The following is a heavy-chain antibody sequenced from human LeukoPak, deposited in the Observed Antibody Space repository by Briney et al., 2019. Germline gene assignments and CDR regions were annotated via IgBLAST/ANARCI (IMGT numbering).Heavy chain of an antibody. V-gene: IGHV4-4*02. D-gene: IGHD2-2*01. CDR1: GGSISSSNW. CDR2: IYHSGST. J-gene: IGHJ4*02. CDR3: ARGVCSSTSCRQYYFDY. Sequence: SETLSLTCAVSGGSISSSNWWSWVRQPPGKGLEWIGEIYHSGSTNYNPSLKSRVTISVDKSKNQFSLKLSSVTAADTAVYYCARGVCSSTSCRQYYFDYWGQGTLVTVSS.